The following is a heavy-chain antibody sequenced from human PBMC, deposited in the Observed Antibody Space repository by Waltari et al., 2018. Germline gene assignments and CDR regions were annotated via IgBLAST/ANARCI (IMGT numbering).Heavy chain of an antibody. D-gene: IGHD4-4*01. CDR3: ARDAGGDYSPRDC. V-gene: IGHV3-48*04. CDR1: GFTFSDYS. CDR2: ISSSGYHK. Sequence: EVQLVESGRGLVQPGGPLLLACVASGFTFSDYSMNWVRQAPGKGLEWVSFISSSGYHKNDAGSVKGRWTTSRDNARNALYLEMDSLRAEDTAVYCCARDAGGDYSPRDCGGQGTLVTVSS. J-gene: IGHJ4*02.